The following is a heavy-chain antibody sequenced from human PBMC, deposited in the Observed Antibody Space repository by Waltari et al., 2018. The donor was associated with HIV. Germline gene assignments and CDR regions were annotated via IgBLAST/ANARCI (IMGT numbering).Heavy chain of an antibody. J-gene: IGHJ4*02. D-gene: IGHD3-22*01. CDR2: INAGNGNT. CDR3: ARVRYDSSGYYPPGGFDY. Sequence: QVQLVQSGAEVKKPGASVKVSCKASGYTFTSYAMHWVRQAPGQRLEWMGWINAGNGNTKYSQKFQGRVTITRDTSASTAYMELSSLRSEDTAVYYCARVRYDSSGYYPPGGFDYWGQGTLVTVSS. V-gene: IGHV1-3*01. CDR1: GYTFTSYA.